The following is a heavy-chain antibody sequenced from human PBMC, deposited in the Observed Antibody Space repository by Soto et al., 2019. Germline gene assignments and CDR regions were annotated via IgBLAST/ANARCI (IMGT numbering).Heavy chain of an antibody. CDR3: AREQIGVAGSTYDY. CDR2: IWYDGSRT. Sequence: QVQLVESGGGVVQPGTSLRLSCAASGFTFSTYGMHWVRQAPGKGLDWVALIWYDGSRTHYAESVKGRFTISGDNSKNTLFLQMNSLRVEDTAVYYCAREQIGVAGSTYDYWGQGTLVTVSS. CDR1: GFTFSTYG. V-gene: IGHV3-33*01. D-gene: IGHD6-19*01. J-gene: IGHJ4*02.